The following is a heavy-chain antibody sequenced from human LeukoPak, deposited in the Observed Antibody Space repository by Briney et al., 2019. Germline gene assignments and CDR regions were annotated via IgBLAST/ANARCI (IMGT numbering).Heavy chain of an antibody. CDR1: GYTFTTHG. CDR3: VRTPPNWGFDY. D-gene: IGHD7-27*01. Sequence: ASVKVSCKASGYTFTTHGINWVRQATGQGLEWLGWMSPNSGDTGYAQKFQGRVTMTSDSSISTAYMELSSLRSEDTAIYYCVRTPPNWGFDYWGQGTLVTVSS. V-gene: IGHV1-8*01. CDR2: MSPNSGDT. J-gene: IGHJ4*02.